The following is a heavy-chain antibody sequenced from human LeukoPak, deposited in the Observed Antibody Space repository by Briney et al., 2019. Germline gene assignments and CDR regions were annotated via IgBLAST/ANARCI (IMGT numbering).Heavy chain of an antibody. J-gene: IGHJ1*01. V-gene: IGHV3-23*01. CDR3: AKDDAGGRYKH. D-gene: IGHD3-16*01. CDR1: GFTFSSHG. CDR2: ISPSGGIT. Sequence: GGSLRLSCGASGFTFSSHGMNWVRQAPGKGLEWVSGISPSGGITYYTDSVKGRFTISRDNSKNTVSLQMNSLRGEDTAVYYCAKDDAGGRYKHWGQGTLVTVSS.